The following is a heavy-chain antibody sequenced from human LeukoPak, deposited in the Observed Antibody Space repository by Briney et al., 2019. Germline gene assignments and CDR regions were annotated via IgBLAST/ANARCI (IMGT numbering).Heavy chain of an antibody. D-gene: IGHD6-13*01. J-gene: IGHJ4*02. CDR3: ATSHIAAAGFDY. CDR2: IYTSGST. CDR1: GGSISSYY. V-gene: IGHV4-4*07. Sequence: MPSETLSLTCTVSGGSISSYYWSWIRQPAGRGLEWIGRIYTSGSTNYNPSLKSRVTMSVDTSKNQFSLKLSSATAADTAVYYCATSHIAAAGFDYWGQGTLVTVSS.